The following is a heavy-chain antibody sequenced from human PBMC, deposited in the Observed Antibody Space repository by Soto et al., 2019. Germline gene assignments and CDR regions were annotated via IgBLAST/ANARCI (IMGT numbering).Heavy chain of an antibody. CDR1: GFTFSSYG. CDR3: ARDIDWYSNSSGFDN. D-gene: IGHD1-26*01. J-gene: IGHJ4*02. CDR2: TWYDGSNK. V-gene: IGHV3-33*01. Sequence: GGSLRLSCAASGFTFSSYGMHWVRQAPGKGLEWVAVTWYDGSNKHYADPVKGRFTISRDNSKNTLSLQMNSLRAEDTAIYYCARDIDWYSNSSGFDNWGQGTLVTVSS.